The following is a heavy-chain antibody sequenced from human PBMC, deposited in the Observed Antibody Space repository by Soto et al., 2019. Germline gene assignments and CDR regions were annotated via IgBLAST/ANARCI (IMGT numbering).Heavy chain of an antibody. D-gene: IGHD3-16*01. CDR3: AKDRRPYDYIWVSYRSVDD. J-gene: IGHJ4*02. V-gene: IGHV3-23*01. CDR1: GCTFSSYA. CDR2: ISGSGGST. Sequence: EVQLLESGGGLVQPGGSLRLSCAASGCTFSSYAMSWVRQAPGKGLEWVSAISGSGGSTYYADSVTGRFTISRDNSKNTRYLQMNSLRAEDTAVYYCAKDRRPYDYIWVSYRSVDDWGQVTLVTVSS.